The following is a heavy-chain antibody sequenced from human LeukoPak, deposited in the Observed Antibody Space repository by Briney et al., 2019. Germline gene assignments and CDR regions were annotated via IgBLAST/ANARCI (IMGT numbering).Heavy chain of an antibody. J-gene: IGHJ2*01. V-gene: IGHV1-18*01. Sequence: ASVKVSCKASGYTFTSYGISWVRQAPGQGLEWMGWISAYNGNTNYAQKLQGRVTMTTDTSSSTAYMELSSLRSEDTAVYYCARSHYYDSSGYYWYFDLWGRGTLVTVSS. D-gene: IGHD3-22*01. CDR1: GYTFTSYG. CDR2: ISAYNGNT. CDR3: ARSHYYDSSGYYWYFDL.